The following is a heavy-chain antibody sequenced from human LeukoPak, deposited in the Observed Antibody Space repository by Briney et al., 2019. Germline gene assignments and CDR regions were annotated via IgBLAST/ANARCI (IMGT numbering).Heavy chain of an antibody. V-gene: IGHV1-69*06. D-gene: IGHD3-10*01. CDR3: ARRGDTNPHDAFDI. Sequence: EASMKVSCKASGGTFSSYAISWVRPAPGQGLEWMGGIIPIFGTANYAQKFQGRVTITADKSTSTAYMELSSLRSEDTAVYYCARRGDTNPHDAFDIWGQGTMVTVSS. J-gene: IGHJ3*02. CDR1: GGTFSSYA. CDR2: IIPIFGTA.